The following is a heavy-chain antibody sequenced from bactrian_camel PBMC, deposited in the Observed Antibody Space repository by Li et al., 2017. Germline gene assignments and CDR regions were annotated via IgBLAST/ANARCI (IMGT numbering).Heavy chain of an antibody. D-gene: IGHD3*01. V-gene: IGHV3S53*01. Sequence: HVQLVESGGGSVQAGGSLLLTCVGSGYPYNSPCMAWFRQAPGKEREGVAAIDNDGDINYADSVKGRGTISQDNAKNMVYLQVDSLKAEDAAMYYCAAGWSFGVGTLLRRHVDYWGQGTQVTVS. J-gene: IGHJ4*01. CDR2: IDNDGDI. CDR1: GYPYNSPC. CDR3: AAGWSFGVGTLLRRHVDY.